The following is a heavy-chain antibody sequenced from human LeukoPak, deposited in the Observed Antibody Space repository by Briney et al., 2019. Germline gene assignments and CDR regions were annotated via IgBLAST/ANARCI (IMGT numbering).Heavy chain of an antibody. CDR2: INHSGST. J-gene: IGHJ4*02. V-gene: IGHV4-34*01. CDR3: ARGYCSGGSCSSDY. CDR1: GGSFSGYY. Sequence: RTTETLSLTCAVYGGSFSGYYWGWIRQPPGKGLEWIGEINHSGSTNYNPSLKSRVTISVDTSKNQFSLKLSSVTAADTAVYYCARGYCSGGSCSSDYWGQGTLVTVSS. D-gene: IGHD2-15*01.